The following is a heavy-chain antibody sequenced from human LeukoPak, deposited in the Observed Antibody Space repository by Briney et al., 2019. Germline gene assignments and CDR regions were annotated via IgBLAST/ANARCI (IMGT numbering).Heavy chain of an antibody. CDR3: AKYAPPTTTMTRFFDY. CDR2: LSGSGRYT. CDR1: GFTFSRHA. V-gene: IGHV3-23*01. J-gene: IGHJ4*02. Sequence: GGSLRLSCAASGFTFSRHAMSWVRQAPGKGLEWVSALSGSGRYTYYADSVKGRFTISRDNSKNTLYLQMNSLRVEDTAVYYCAKYAPPTTTMTRFFDYWGQGALVTVSS. D-gene: IGHD4-11*01.